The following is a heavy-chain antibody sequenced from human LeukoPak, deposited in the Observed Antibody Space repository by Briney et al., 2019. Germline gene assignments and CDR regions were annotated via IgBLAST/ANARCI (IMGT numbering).Heavy chain of an antibody. CDR2: TYYRSKWYN. CDR3: ARANFGSGWEYYYYYMDV. D-gene: IGHD6-19*01. Sequence: SQTLSLTCAISGDSVSSNSAAWNWIRQSPSRGLEWLGRTYYRSKWYNDYAVSVKSRITINPDTSKNQFSLQLNSVTPEDTAVYYCARANFGSGWEYYYYYMDVWGKGTTVTVSS. J-gene: IGHJ6*03. CDR1: GDSVSSNSAA. V-gene: IGHV6-1*01.